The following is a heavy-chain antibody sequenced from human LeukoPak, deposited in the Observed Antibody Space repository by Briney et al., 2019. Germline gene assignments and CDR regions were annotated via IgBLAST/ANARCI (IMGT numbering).Heavy chain of an antibody. Sequence: SVKVSCKASGGTFSSYAISWVRQAPGQGLEWMGGIIPIFGTANYAQKFQDRVTITTDESTSTAYMELSSLRSEDTAVYYCAKDRGSWNYLDYFDYWGQGTLVTVSS. CDR3: AKDRGSWNYLDYFDY. J-gene: IGHJ4*02. V-gene: IGHV1-69*05. CDR2: IIPIFGTA. D-gene: IGHD1-7*01. CDR1: GGTFSSYA.